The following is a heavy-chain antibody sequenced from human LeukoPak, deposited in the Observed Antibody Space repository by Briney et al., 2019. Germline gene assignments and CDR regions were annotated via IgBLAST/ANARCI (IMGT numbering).Heavy chain of an antibody. CDR1: GFTFSRHW. Sequence: PGGSLRLSCAASGFTFSRHWMSWVRQAPGKGLEGVGNTREDGNEKYYVDSVRGRFTISRDNARTSVYLEMSSLRAEDTAVYYCARILSRSSYDTMDVWGQGTTVTVSS. V-gene: IGHV3-7*01. CDR3: ARILSRSSYDTMDV. D-gene: IGHD3-10*01. J-gene: IGHJ6*02. CDR2: TREDGNEK.